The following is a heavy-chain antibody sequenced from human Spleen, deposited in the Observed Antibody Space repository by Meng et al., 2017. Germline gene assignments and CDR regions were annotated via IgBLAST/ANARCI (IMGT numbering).Heavy chain of an antibody. V-gene: IGHV3-23*01. CDR3: AKLDGSSWFHY. Sequence: GGSLRLSCAASGFAFSSYVMSWVRQAPGKGLQWVSSISGSSQTPYYADSVKGRFTISRDNSKNTLYLQMNSLRAEDTALYYCAKLDGSSWFHYWGQGTLVTVSS. CDR2: ISGSSQTP. D-gene: IGHD6-13*01. CDR1: GFAFSSYV. J-gene: IGHJ4*02.